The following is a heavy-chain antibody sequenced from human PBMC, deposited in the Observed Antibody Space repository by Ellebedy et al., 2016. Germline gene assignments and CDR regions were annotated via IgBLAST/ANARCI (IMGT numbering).Heavy chain of an antibody. J-gene: IGHJ6*02. V-gene: IGHV1-2*04. Sequence: ASVKVSXXASGYTFTGYYMHWVRQAPGQGLEWMGWINPNSGGTNYAQKFQGWVTMTRDTSISTAYMELSRLRSDDTAVYYCARGARSGRNLSMDVWGQGTTVTVS. CDR2: INPNSGGT. CDR1: GYTFTGYY. CDR3: ARGARSGRNLSMDV. D-gene: IGHD3-10*01.